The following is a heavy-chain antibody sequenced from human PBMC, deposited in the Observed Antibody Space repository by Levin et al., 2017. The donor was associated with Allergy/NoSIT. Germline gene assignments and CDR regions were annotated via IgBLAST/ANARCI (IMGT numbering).Heavy chain of an antibody. CDR1: GGSISSSNW. V-gene: IGHV4-4*02. Sequence: SETLSLTCAVSGGSISSSNWWSWVRQPPGKGLEWIGEIYHSGSTNYNPSLKSRVTISVDKSKNQFSLKLSSVTAADTAVYYCASSLDLSGGVDSGYDCWGQGTLVTVSS. D-gene: IGHD5-12*01. CDR2: IYHSGST. J-gene: IGHJ4*02. CDR3: ASSLDLSGGVDSGYDC.